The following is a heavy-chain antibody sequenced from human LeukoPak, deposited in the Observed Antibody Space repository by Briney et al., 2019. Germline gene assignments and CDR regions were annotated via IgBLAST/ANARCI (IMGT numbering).Heavy chain of an antibody. CDR1: GFTVSSNY. Sequence: PGGSLRLSCAASGFTVSSNYMSWVRQAPGKGLEWVSVNYSGGSTYYADAVKGRFTISRHNSKNTLYLQMNSLRAEDTAVYYCARAFGSSSDYWGQGTLVTVSS. CDR2: NYSGGST. D-gene: IGHD6-6*01. CDR3: ARAFGSSSDY. J-gene: IGHJ4*02. V-gene: IGHV3-53*04.